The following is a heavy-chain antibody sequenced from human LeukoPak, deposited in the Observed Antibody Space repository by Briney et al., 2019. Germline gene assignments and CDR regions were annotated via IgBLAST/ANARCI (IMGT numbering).Heavy chain of an antibody. CDR2: IIPILGIA. V-gene: IGHV1-69*04. Sequence: GASVKVSCKASGGTFSSYAISWVRQAPGQGLEWMGRIIPILGIANYAQKFQGRVTITADKSTSTAYMELGSLRSEDTAVYYCARGGYYDSSGPSWFDPWGQGTLVTVSS. CDR1: GGTFSSYA. D-gene: IGHD3-22*01. CDR3: ARGGYYDSSGPSWFDP. J-gene: IGHJ5*02.